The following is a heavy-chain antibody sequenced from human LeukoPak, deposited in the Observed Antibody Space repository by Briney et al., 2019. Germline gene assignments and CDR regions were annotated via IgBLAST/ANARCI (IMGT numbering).Heavy chain of an antibody. CDR2: INSDGSST. CDR3: LAPHREDPDAFDI. Sequence: PGGSLRLSCAASGFTFSSYWMHWVRQAPGKGLLWVSRINSDGSSTMYADSVKGRFTISRDNAKNTLYLQMNTLRAEDTALYYCLAPHREDPDAFDIWGQGKMVTVSS. J-gene: IGHJ3*02. V-gene: IGHV3-74*03. CDR1: GFTFSSYW.